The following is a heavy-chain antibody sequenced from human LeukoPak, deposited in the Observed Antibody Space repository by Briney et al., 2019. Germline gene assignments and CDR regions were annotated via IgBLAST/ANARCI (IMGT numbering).Heavy chain of an antibody. J-gene: IGHJ4*02. CDR3: VRDSDSSGRYFDY. D-gene: IGHD3-22*01. Sequence: SETLSLTCTVSGYSISSGYYWGWIRQPPGKGLEWIGSIYHSRSTYYNPSLKSRVTISVDTSKNQSSLKLSSVTAADTAVYYCVRDSDSSGRYFDYWGQGTLVTVSS. CDR1: GYSISSGYY. CDR2: IYHSRST. V-gene: IGHV4-38-2*02.